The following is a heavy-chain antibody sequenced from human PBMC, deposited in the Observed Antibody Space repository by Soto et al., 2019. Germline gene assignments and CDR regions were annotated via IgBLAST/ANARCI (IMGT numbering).Heavy chain of an antibody. J-gene: IGHJ4*02. CDR1: GFTFSSYA. CDR2: ISGSGGST. V-gene: IGHV3-23*01. Sequence: GGSLRLSCAASGFTFSSYAMSWVRQAPGKGLEWVSAISGSGGSTYYADSVKGRFTISRDNSKNTLYLQMNSLRAEDTAVYYCAKDPPEYYDILTGYYNGNYFDYWGQGPLVTVSS. D-gene: IGHD3-9*01. CDR3: AKDPPEYYDILTGYYNGNYFDY.